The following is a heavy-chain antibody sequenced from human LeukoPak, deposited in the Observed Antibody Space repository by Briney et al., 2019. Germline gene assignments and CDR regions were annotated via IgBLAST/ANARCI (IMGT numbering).Heavy chain of an antibody. Sequence: SETLSLTCTVSGGSINSGSYYWRWIRQPPGKGLEWIGWIYYSGSTYYNPSLKSRVTISVDTSKNQFSIKLSTVTAADTAAYYCARRNITLPVVVFDAFDVWGQGTTVIVSS. D-gene: IGHD3-22*01. V-gene: IGHV4-39*01. J-gene: IGHJ3*01. CDR1: GGSINSGSYY. CDR2: IYYSGST. CDR3: ARRNITLPVVVFDAFDV.